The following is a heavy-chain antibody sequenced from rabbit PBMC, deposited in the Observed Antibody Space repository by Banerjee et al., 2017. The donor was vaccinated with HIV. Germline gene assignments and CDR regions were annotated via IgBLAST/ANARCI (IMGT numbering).Heavy chain of an antibody. CDR3: ATDSGYGAYAPDL. CDR1: GFSLSSSDY. CDR2: IWIGSGNT. J-gene: IGHJ3*01. D-gene: IGHD6-1*01. V-gene: IGHV1S45*01. Sequence: QQQLVESGGGLVQPGGSLKLSCTASGFSLSSSDYMCWVRQAPGKGLEGIACIWIGSGNTYYASWAKGRFTISKTSSTTVALQMTSLTAADTATYFCATDSGYGAYAPDLWGQGTLVTVS.